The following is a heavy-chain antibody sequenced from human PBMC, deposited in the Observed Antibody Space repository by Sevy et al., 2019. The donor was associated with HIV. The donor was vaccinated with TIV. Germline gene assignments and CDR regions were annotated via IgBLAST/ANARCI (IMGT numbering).Heavy chain of an antibody. J-gene: IGHJ6*02. CDR2: IYTSGST. CDR3: ARDSEGGYSYGSYYYGMDV. CDR1: GGSISSYY. V-gene: IGHV4-4*07. D-gene: IGHD5-18*01. Sequence: SETLSLTCTVSGGSISSYYWSWIRQPAGKGLEWIGRIYTSGSTNYNPSLKSRVTMSVDTSKNQFSLKLSSVTAADTAVYYCARDSEGGYSYGSYYYGMDVWGQGTTVTVSS.